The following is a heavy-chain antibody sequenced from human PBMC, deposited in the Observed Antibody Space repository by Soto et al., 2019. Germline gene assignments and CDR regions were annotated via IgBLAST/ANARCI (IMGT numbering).Heavy chain of an antibody. V-gene: IGHV1-18*01. Sequence: ASVKVSCKAFGYTFTSYGISWVRRAPGQGLEWMGWISAYNGNTNYAQKLQGRVTITADTSTSTAYMELSSLRSEDTAVYYCASSTSFGGYDFLGRFDPWGQGTLVNVSS. D-gene: IGHD5-12*01. CDR2: ISAYNGNT. J-gene: IGHJ5*02. CDR3: ASSTSFGGYDFLGRFDP. CDR1: GYTFTSYG.